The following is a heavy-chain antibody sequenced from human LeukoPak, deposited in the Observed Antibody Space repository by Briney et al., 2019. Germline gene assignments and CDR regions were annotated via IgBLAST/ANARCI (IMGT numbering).Heavy chain of an antibody. CDR2: ISSNGGST. CDR1: GFTLSSYA. V-gene: IGHV3-64*01. CDR3: AREGTAHLGVGGGFDY. D-gene: IGHD2-21*02. J-gene: IGHJ4*02. Sequence: GGSLRLSCAASGFTLSSYAMHWVRQAPGKGLEYVSAISSNGGSTYYANSVKGRFTISRDNSKNTLYLQMGSLRAEDMAVYYCAREGTAHLGVGGGFDYWGQGTLVTVSS.